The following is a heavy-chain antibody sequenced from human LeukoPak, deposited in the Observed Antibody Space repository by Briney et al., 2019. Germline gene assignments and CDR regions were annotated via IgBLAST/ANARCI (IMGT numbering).Heavy chain of an antibody. CDR3: ARDHSGMPFDY. Sequence: ASVKVSCKASGGTFSSYAISWVRQAPGQGLEWMGRIIPILGIANYAQKFQGRVTITADKSTSTAYMELSSLRSEDTAVYYCARDHSGMPFDYWGQGTLVTVSS. CDR2: IIPILGIA. V-gene: IGHV1-69*04. J-gene: IGHJ4*02. CDR1: GGTFSSYA. D-gene: IGHD1-26*01.